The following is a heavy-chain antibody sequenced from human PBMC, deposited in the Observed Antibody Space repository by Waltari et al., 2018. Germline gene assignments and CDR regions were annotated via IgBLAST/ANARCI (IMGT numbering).Heavy chain of an antibody. CDR2: INHSGST. J-gene: IGHJ6*03. D-gene: IGHD6-6*01. CDR3: ARGGVVAARRYYYYYYMDV. V-gene: IGHV4-34*01. CDR1: GGSFSGYY. Sequence: QVQLQQWGAGLLKPSETLSLTCAVYGGSFSGYYWRWIRQPPGKGLEWIGEINHSGSTNYNPSLKSRVTISVDTSKNQFSLKLSSVTAADTAVYYCARGGVVAARRYYYYYYMDVWGKGTTVTVSS.